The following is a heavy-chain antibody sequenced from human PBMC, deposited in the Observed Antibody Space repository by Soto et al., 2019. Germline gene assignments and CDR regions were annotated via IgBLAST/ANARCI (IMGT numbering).Heavy chain of an antibody. J-gene: IGHJ6*03. CDR2: ISSSGSTI. CDR3: ARVSPYFDKRYYYYYMDV. CDR1: GFTFSDYY. Sequence: GGSLRLSCAASGFTFSDYYMSWIRQAPGKGLEWVSYISSSGSTIYYADSVKGRFTISRDNAKNSLYLQMNSLRAEDTAVYYCARVSPYFDKRYYYYYMDVWGKGTTVTVSS. V-gene: IGHV3-11*01. D-gene: IGHD3-9*01.